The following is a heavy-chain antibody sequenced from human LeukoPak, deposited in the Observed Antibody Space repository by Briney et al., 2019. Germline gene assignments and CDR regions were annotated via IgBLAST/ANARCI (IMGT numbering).Heavy chain of an antibody. CDR2: INHSGST. V-gene: IGHV4-34*01. CDR3: ATLSPRKTGYSSGWSLVFDY. D-gene: IGHD6-19*01. CDR1: GGSLSGYY. Sequence: SETLSLTCAVSGGSLSGYYWSWVRQPPGKGREWRGEINHSGSTNYNPSLNSRVTISVATSKNQFSLKLSSVTAADPAVYYCATLSPRKTGYSSGWSLVFDYWGQGTLVTVSS. J-gene: IGHJ4*02.